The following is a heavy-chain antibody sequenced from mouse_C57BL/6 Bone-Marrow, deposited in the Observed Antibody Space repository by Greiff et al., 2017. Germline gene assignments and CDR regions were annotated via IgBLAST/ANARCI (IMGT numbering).Heavy chain of an antibody. CDR1: GFTFSDYY. CDR2: ISNGGGST. Sequence: DVMLVESGGGLVQPGGSLKLSCAASGFTFSDYYMHWVRQTPEKRLEWVAYISNGGGSTYYPDTVKGRFTISRDNAKNTLYLQMSRLKSEDTAMYYCARPWYCDVWGTGTTVTVSS. J-gene: IGHJ1*03. V-gene: IGHV5-12*01. CDR3: ARPWYCDV.